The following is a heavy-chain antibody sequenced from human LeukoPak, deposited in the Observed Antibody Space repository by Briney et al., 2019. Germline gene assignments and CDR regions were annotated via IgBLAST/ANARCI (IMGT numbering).Heavy chain of an antibody. V-gene: IGHV3-11*04. D-gene: IGHD2-15*01. CDR3: ARDSGYCSGGSCYNWFDP. CDR1: GGSISSSSYY. J-gene: IGHJ5*02. Sequence: LSLTCTVSGGSISSSSYYWGWIRQAPGKGLEWVSYISSSGSTIYYADSVKGRFTISRDNAKNSLYLQMNSLRAEDTAVYYCARDSGYCSGGSCYNWFDPWGQGTLVTVSS. CDR2: ISSSGSTI.